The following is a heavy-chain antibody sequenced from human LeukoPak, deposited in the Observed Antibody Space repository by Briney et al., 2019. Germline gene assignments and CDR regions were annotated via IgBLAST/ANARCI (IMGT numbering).Heavy chain of an antibody. Sequence: GGSLRLSCAASGFTFSNYSMNWVRQAPGKGLEWVSSISSSSSYIYYADSVKGRFTISRDNAKTSLYLQMNSLRAEDTAVYYCARHLSGITGYTYGRGIDYWGQGTLVTVSS. CDR2: ISSSSSYI. J-gene: IGHJ4*02. CDR3: ARHLSGITGYTYGRGIDY. D-gene: IGHD5-18*01. V-gene: IGHV3-21*01. CDR1: GFTFSNYS.